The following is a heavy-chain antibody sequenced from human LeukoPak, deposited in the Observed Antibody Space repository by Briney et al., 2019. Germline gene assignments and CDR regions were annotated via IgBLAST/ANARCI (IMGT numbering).Heavy chain of an antibody. CDR3: ARGVGAAGEYYFDY. J-gene: IGHJ4*02. CDR1: GFTFSSYW. Sequence: GGSVRLSCAASGFTFSSYWMSWVRQAPGKGLEWVANIKQDGSEKYYVDSVKGRFTISRDNAKNSLYLQMNSLRAEDTAVYYCARGVGAAGEYYFDYWGQGTLVTVSS. CDR2: IKQDGSEK. V-gene: IGHV3-7*01. D-gene: IGHD1-26*01.